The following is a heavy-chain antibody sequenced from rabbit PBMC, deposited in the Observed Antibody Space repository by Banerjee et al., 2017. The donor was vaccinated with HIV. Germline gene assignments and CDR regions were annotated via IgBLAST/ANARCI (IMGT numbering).Heavy chain of an antibody. CDR2: TYAGSGDWT. D-gene: IGHD7-1*01. CDR1: GFDFSSYY. V-gene: IGHV1S40*01. Sequence: QSLEESGGDLVQPGASLALTCTASGFDFSSYYMCWVRQAPGKGLEWIGCTYAGSGDWTYYASWAKGRLTISRTSSTTVTLQMTSLTAADTATYFCARTNPGPTYGAWNLWGPGTLVTVS. CDR3: ARTNPGPTYGAWNL. J-gene: IGHJ4*01.